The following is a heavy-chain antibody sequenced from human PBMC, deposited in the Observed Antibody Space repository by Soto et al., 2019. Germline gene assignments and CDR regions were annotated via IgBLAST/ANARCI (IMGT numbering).Heavy chain of an antibody. CDR3: ARDLGPPNWFDS. CDR1: GYTFTSYL. J-gene: IGHJ5*01. CDR2: INADNGNT. Sequence: GASVKVSCKASGYTFTSYLMHWGSHAPGQRLEWMGWINADNGNTNYSQKFQGRVTMTTDTSTSTAYMELRSLRSDDTAVYYCARDLGPPNWFDSWGQGTLVTVSS. V-gene: IGHV1-3*01. D-gene: IGHD2-8*01.